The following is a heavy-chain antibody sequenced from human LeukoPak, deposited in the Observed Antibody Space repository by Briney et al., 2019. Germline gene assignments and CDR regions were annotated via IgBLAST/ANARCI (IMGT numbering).Heavy chain of an antibody. CDR2: IYHSGSN. V-gene: IGHV4-38-2*01. CDR1: GYSISSGYY. D-gene: IGHD2-2*01. Sequence: SETLSLTCAVSGYSISSGYYWGWIRQPPRKGLEWIGSIYHSGSNYYNPSLKSRVTISVDTSKNQFSLKLSSVTAADTAVYYCAVNIVVVPAPSFDYWGQGTLVTVSS. J-gene: IGHJ4*02. CDR3: AVNIVVVPAPSFDY.